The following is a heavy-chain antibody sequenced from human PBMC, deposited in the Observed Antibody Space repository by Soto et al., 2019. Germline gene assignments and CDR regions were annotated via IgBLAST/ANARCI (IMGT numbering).Heavy chain of an antibody. CDR3: ARAVVDGDYLYWYFDL. V-gene: IGHV4-31*03. CDR2: IYYSGST. CDR1: GGSISSGGYY. D-gene: IGHD4-17*01. Sequence: SETLSLTCTFSGGSISSGGYYLSWIRQHPGKGLEWIGYIYYSGSTYYNPSLKSRVTISVDTSKNQFSLKLSSVTAADTAVYYCARAVVDGDYLYWYFDLWGRGTLVTVSS. J-gene: IGHJ2*01.